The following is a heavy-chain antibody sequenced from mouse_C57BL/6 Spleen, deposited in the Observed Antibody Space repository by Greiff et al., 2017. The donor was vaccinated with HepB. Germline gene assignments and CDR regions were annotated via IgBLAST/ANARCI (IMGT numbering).Heavy chain of an antibody. CDR2: INPNNGGT. CDR3: ARTDRLRHNAMDY. CDR1: GYTFTDYY. V-gene: IGHV1-26*01. Sequence: EVQLQQSGPELVKPGASVKISCKASGYTFTDYYMNWVKQSHGKSLEWIGDINPNNGGTSYNQKFKGKATLTVDKSSSTAYMELRSLTSEDSAVYYCARTDRLRHNAMDYWGQGTSVTVSS. D-gene: IGHD3-2*02. J-gene: IGHJ4*01.